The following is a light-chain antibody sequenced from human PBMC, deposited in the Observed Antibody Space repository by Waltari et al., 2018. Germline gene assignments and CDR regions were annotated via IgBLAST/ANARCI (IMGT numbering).Light chain of an antibody. CDR1: QSIARN. CDR2: GAS. CDR3: QQYNNWRT. Sequence: EVLMTQSPPTLPVSPGERATLSCRPSQSIARNLAWYQQKPGQAPRLLIYGASTRATDVPDRCSGSGSGTEFTLTISSLQSEDFAVYYCQQYNNWRTFGQGTKLEIK. V-gene: IGKV3-15*01. J-gene: IGKJ2*01.